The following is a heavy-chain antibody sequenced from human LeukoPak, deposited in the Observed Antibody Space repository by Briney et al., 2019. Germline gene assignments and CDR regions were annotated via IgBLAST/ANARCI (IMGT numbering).Heavy chain of an antibody. CDR3: ARYRANWGSGWAFDI. CDR1: GDSISNYY. V-gene: IGHV4-59*08. Sequence: SETLSLTCTVSGDSISNYYWSWLRQPPGKGLEWIGSVYYSGITYYNPSLKSRVTISVDTSKNQFSLKLSSVTAADTAVYYCARYRANWGSGWAFDIWGQGTMVTGSS. J-gene: IGHJ3*02. CDR2: VYYSGIT. D-gene: IGHD7-27*01.